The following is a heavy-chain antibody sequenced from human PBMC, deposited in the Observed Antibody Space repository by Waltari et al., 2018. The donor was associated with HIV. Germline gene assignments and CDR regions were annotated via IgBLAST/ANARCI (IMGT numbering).Heavy chain of an antibody. D-gene: IGHD6-19*01. J-gene: IGHJ4*02. CDR3: AREAGYNSGWYGGYYFDF. Sequence: QVQLQQWGARRLKASDTLSLTSAVYGGSFSGYSGTWLRQSPGKGLEWIWEINNSSTTNYSPSLKSRVTISRDTSKNQFALKLTSVTAADTAVYYCAREAGYNSGWYGGYYFDFWGQGALVTVSS. CDR2: INNSSTT. V-gene: IGHV4-34*02. CDR1: GGSFSGYS.